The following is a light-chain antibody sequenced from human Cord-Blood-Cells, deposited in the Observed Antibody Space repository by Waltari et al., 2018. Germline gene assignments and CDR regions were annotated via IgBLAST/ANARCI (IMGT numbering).Light chain of an antibody. CDR3: QSYDSSLSVV. CDR1: SSNIGAGYD. J-gene: IGLJ2*01. CDR2: GNS. V-gene: IGLV1-40*01. Sequence: LTQPPSVSGAPGQRVTISCTGSSSNIGAGYDVHWYQQLPGTAPKLLIYGNSNRPSGVPDRFSGSKSGTSASLAITGLQAEDEADYYCQSYDSSLSVVFGGGTKLTVL.